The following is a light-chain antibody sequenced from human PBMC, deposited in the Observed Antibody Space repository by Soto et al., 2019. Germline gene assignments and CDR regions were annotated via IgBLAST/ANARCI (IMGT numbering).Light chain of an antibody. V-gene: IGLV2-14*01. CDR2: EVS. J-gene: IGLJ2*01. CDR1: SSDIGGYNY. Sequence: QSVLTQPASVSGSPGQSITISCTGTSSDIGGYNYVSWYQQHPDKAPKLIIYEVSNRPSGVSDRFSASKPGNTASLTISGLKAEDEADYYCTSHASTSTLVVFGGGTKLTVL. CDR3: TSHASTSTLVV.